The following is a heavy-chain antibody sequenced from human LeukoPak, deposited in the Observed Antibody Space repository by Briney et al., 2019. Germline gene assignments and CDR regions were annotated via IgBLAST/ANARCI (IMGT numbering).Heavy chain of an antibody. CDR2: IYYSGST. D-gene: IGHD4-17*01. V-gene: IGHV4-59*01. Sequence: PSETLSLTCTVSGGSISSYYWSWIRQPPGKGLEWIGYIYYSGSTNYNPSLKSRVTISVDTSKNQFSLKLSSVTAADTAVYYCARAGYGYGDHYYYYYMDVWGKGTTVTVSS. CDR3: ARAGYGYGDHYYYYYMDV. CDR1: GGSISSYY. J-gene: IGHJ6*03.